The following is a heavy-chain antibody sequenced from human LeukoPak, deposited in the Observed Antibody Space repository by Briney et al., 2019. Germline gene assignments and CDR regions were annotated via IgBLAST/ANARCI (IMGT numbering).Heavy chain of an antibody. Sequence: SETLSLTCTVSGGSISSYYWSWLRQPAGKGLECLGVIYTTGSTNYNPSLKSRVTVTRDTSKNQFSLKLSSVTAADTAVYYCARGGHFFDVWGKGTTVTVSS. D-gene: IGHD3-16*01. CDR2: IYTTGST. CDR1: GGSISSYY. CDR3: ARGGHFFDV. J-gene: IGHJ6*03. V-gene: IGHV4-4*07.